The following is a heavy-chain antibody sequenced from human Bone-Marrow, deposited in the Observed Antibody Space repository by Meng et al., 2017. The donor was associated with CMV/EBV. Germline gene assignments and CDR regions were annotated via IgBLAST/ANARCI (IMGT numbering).Heavy chain of an antibody. V-gene: IGHV1-69*05. CDR2: IFPIFGTA. CDR1: GGTFSSYA. CDR3: GYGSGSYPGY. J-gene: IGHJ4*02. Sequence: SVKVSCKASGGTFSSYAISWVRQAPGQGLEWMGGIFPIFGTANYAQKFQGRVTITTDESTSTAYMELSSLRSEDTAVYYCGYGSGSYPGYWGQGTLVTVSS. D-gene: IGHD3-10*01.